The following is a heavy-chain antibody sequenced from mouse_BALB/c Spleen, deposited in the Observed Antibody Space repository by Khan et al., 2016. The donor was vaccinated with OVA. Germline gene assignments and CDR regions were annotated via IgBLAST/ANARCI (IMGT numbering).Heavy chain of an antibody. D-gene: IGHD2-1*01. CDR2: ISSGSSTI. Sequence: EVMLVESGGGLVQPGGSRKLSCAASGFTFSSFGMHWVRQAPKKGLEWVASISSGSSTIYYVDTVKGRFTISRDNPKNTLFLQMTSLTSEDTAMYYCARSGGNFHWYFDVWGAGTSVTVSS. CDR1: GFTFSSFG. V-gene: IGHV5-17*02. CDR3: ARSGGNFHWYFDV. J-gene: IGHJ1*01.